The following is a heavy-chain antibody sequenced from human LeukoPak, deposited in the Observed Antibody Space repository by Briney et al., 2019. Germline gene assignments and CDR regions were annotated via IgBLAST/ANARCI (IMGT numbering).Heavy chain of an antibody. D-gene: IGHD1-26*01. CDR3: ARDVGVGATYYDY. J-gene: IGHJ4*02. CDR1: GYTFTSYG. CDR2: ISAYNGNT. Sequence: GASVKVSCKASGYTFTSYGISWVRQAPGQGLEWMGWISAYNGNTNYAQKFQGRVTITADESTSTAYMELSSLRSEDTAVYYCARDVGVGATYYDYWGQGTLVTVSS. V-gene: IGHV1-18*01.